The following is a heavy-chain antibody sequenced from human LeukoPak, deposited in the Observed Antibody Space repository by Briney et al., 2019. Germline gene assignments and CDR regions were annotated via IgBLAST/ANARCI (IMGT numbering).Heavy chain of an antibody. D-gene: IGHD3-10*01. CDR1: GFTFSDYY. CDR2: ISSSGSTI. J-gene: IGHJ6*02. V-gene: IGHV3-11*01. Sequence: PGGSLRLSCXXSGFTFSDYYMSWIRQAPGKGLEWVSYISSSGSTIYYADSVKGRFTISRDNAKNSLYLQMNSLRAEDTAVYYCARYGSGSYSYYYYGMDVWGQGTTVTVSS. CDR3: ARYGSGSYSYYYYGMDV.